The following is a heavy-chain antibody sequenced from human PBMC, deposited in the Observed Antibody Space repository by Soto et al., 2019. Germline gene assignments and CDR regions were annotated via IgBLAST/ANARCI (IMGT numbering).Heavy chain of an antibody. Sequence: SETLSLTCSVSGGSVSSASNYWSWIRQPPGKGLEWIGYVYYSGSTKSNPSLKRRVTISVDTSKNQFSLKLYSVTAADTAMYFCARESEPYTSSWLDFWGQGILVTVSS. CDR1: GGSVSSASNY. D-gene: IGHD6-13*01. CDR3: ARESEPYTSSWLDF. J-gene: IGHJ5*01. CDR2: VYYSGST. V-gene: IGHV4-61*01.